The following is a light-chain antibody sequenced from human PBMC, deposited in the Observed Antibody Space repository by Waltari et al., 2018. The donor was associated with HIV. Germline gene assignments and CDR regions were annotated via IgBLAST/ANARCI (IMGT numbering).Light chain of an antibody. CDR3: CSYAGSYKYI. J-gene: IGLJ1*01. V-gene: IGLV2-11*01. Sequence: QSALTQPRSVSGSPGQSVTISCTGTSSDVGGYSYVSWYQQHPAKAPKVLIYDVTKRPSGAPDRFSGSKSGNTASLTISGLKAEDEADYYCCSYAGSYKYILGSGTKVTVL. CDR2: DVT. CDR1: SSDVGGYSY.